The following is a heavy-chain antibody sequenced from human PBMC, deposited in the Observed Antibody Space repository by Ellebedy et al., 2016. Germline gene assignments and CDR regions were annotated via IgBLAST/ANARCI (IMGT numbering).Heavy chain of an antibody. CDR1: GFTFSDAW. Sequence: GESLKISXAGSGFTFSDAWMSWVRQAPGKGLEWVANIKQDGSEKYYVDSVKGRFTISRDNAKNSLYLQMNSLRAEDTAVYYCAKDGAEGVLLWFGELPKWRGYYYGMDVWGQGTTVTVSS. CDR2: IKQDGSEK. CDR3: AKDGAEGVLLWFGELPKWRGYYYGMDV. V-gene: IGHV3-7*01. D-gene: IGHD3-10*01. J-gene: IGHJ6*02.